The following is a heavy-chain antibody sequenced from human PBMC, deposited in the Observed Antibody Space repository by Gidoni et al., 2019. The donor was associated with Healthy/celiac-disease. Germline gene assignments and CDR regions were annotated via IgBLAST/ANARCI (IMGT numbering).Heavy chain of an antibody. CDR3: TRDGWTYYYDSSGLYYFDY. J-gene: IGHJ4*02. CDR1: GFTLGDYA. Sequence: EGQLVESGGGLVKPGRALRLTCTESGFTLGDYAMSWVRQAPGKGLEWVGFIRSKAYGGTTEYAASVKGRFTISRDDSKSIAYLQMNSLKTEDTAVYYCTRDGWTYYYDSSGLYYFDYWGQGTLVTVSS. V-gene: IGHV3-49*04. CDR2: IRSKAYGGTT. D-gene: IGHD3-22*01.